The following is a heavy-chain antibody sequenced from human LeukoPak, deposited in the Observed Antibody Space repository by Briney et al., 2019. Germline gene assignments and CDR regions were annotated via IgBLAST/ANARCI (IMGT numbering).Heavy chain of an antibody. V-gene: IGHV4-59*01. J-gene: IGHJ4*02. CDR1: GGSISSYY. CDR2: IYYSGST. CDR3: ARGTYYYDSSGPTPFDY. Sequence: SETLSLTCTVSGGSISSYYWSWIRQPPGKGLEWIGYIYYSGSTNYNPSLKSRVTISVDTSKNQFSLKLSSVTAADTAVYYCARGTYYYDSSGPTPFDYWGQGTLVTVSS. D-gene: IGHD3-22*01.